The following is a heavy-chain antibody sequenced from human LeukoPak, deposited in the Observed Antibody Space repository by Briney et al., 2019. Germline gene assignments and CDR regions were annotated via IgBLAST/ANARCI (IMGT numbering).Heavy chain of an antibody. CDR1: GFIFSSYG. CDR2: IRYVGSSK. Sequence: GGSLRLSCAASGFIFSSYGMHWVRQAPGKGLEWVAFIRYVGSSKYYADSVKGRFTISRDNSKNTLYLQMNSVRADDTAVYFCAKKDYYASGSYFDYWGQGTLVTVSS. D-gene: IGHD3-10*01. J-gene: IGHJ4*02. CDR3: AKKDYYASGSYFDY. V-gene: IGHV3-30*02.